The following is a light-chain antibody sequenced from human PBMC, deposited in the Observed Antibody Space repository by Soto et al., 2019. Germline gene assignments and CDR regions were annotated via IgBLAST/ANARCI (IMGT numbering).Light chain of an antibody. CDR1: QSVSSN. V-gene: IGKV3-15*01. J-gene: IGKJ3*01. CDR2: GAS. CDR3: QQRSNWPS. Sequence: EILMTQSPATLSVSTGERATLSCRASQSVSSNLAWYQQKPGQAPRLLIYGASTRATGIPARFSGSGSGTDFTLTISSLEPEDFAVYYCQQRSNWPSFGPGTKVDIK.